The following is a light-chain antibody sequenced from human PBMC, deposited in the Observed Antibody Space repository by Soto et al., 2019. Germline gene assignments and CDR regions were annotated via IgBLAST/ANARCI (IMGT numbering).Light chain of an antibody. CDR2: DVT. V-gene: IGLV2-14*01. CDR3: SSYTSSSTYV. Sequence: QSALTQPASVSGSPGQSIAIACTGTSSDVGAYDYVSWYQQHPGKAHKVMIYDVTNRPSGVSNRFSGSKSGNTASLTISGLQAEDEADYYCSSYTSSSTYVFGTGTKVTVL. CDR1: SSDVGAYDY. J-gene: IGLJ1*01.